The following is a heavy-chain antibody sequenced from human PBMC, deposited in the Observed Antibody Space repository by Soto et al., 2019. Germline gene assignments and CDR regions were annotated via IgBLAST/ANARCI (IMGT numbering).Heavy chain of an antibody. CDR2: INSDGSST. CDR1: GFTFSSYW. J-gene: IGHJ3*02. D-gene: IGHD1-1*01. V-gene: IGHV3-74*01. CDR3: AKYRDGERPDAFDI. Sequence: GGSLRLSCAASGFTFSSYWMHWVRQAPGKGLVWVSRINSDGSSTYYADSVKGRFTISRDNSKNTLYLQMNSLRAEDTAVYYCAKYRDGERPDAFDIWGQGTMVTVSS.